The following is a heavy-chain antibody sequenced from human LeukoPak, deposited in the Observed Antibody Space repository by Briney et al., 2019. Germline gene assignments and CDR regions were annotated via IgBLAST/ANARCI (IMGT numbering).Heavy chain of an antibody. V-gene: IGHV4-59*08. CDR1: GGSISSYY. CDR2: IYYSGST. CDR3: ARARNNYDISTFSALDY. J-gene: IGHJ4*02. Sequence: SETLSLTCTVSGGSISSYYWSWIRQPPGKGLEWIGYIYYSGSTNYNPSLKSRVTISVDTSKNQFSLKLSSVTAADTAVYYCARARNNYDISTFSALDYWGQGTLVTVSS. D-gene: IGHD3-22*01.